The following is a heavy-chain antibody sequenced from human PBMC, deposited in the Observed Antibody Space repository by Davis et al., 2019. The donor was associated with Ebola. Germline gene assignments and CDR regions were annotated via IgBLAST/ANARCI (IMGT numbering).Heavy chain of an antibody. J-gene: IGHJ6*02. V-gene: IGHV3-21*04. Sequence: GESLKISCAASGFTFSSYSMNWVRQAPGKGLEWVSSISSSSSYIYYADSVKGRFTISRDNSKNTLYLQMNSLRAEDTAVYYCARRGLEIYYYYGMDVWGQGTTVTVSS. CDR3: ARRGLEIYYYYGMDV. D-gene: IGHD3-3*01. CDR1: GFTFSSYS. CDR2: ISSSSSYI.